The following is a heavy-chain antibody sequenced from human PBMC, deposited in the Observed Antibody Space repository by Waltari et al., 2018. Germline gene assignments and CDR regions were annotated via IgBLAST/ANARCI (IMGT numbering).Heavy chain of an antibody. CDR2: ISGSGGIT. Sequence: EVQLLESGGGLVQPGGSLRLSCAASGLTFSSYAMSWVSQAPGKGLEWVSVISGSGGITYYADSVKCRFTISRDKSKNTLYLQMNRLRAEDTAVYYCAKTFRWSLPGEDWFDPWGQGTLVTVSS. CDR1: GLTFSSYA. V-gene: IGHV3-23*01. D-gene: IGHD1-26*01. J-gene: IGHJ5*02. CDR3: AKTFRWSLPGEDWFDP.